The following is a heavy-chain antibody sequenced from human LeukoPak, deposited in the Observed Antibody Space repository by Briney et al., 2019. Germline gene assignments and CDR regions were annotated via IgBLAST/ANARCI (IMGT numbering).Heavy chain of an antibody. CDR3: VRAHAGTLDF. Sequence: ASVKVSCKASGFTLTNYHMHWVRPAPGQGREWVGLIKGTGDVPDNAQKFQSTVTPTSDTSTSTAYLELRGQKLEDTAGYYCVRAHAGTLDFWGQGTLVTVSS. CDR2: IKGTGDVP. V-gene: IGHV1-46*01. CDR1: GFTLTNYH. D-gene: IGHD6-13*01. J-gene: IGHJ4*02.